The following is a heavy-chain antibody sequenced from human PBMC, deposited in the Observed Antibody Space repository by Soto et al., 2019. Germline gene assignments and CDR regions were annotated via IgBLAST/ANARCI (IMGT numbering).Heavy chain of an antibody. J-gene: IGHJ3*02. CDR2: IYSGGST. D-gene: IGHD2-2*01. CDR3: ARVTAAYCSSTSCYGAAFDI. CDR1: GFTVSSNY. V-gene: IGHV3-66*01. Sequence: GGSLRLSCAASGFTVSSNYMSWVRQAPGKGLEWVSVIYSGGSTYYADSVKGRFTISRDNSKNTLYLQMNSLRAEETAVYYWARVTAAYCSSTSCYGAAFDIWGQGTMVTVSS.